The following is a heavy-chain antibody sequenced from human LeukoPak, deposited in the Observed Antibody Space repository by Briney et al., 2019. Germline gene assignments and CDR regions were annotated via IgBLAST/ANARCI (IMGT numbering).Heavy chain of an antibody. J-gene: IGHJ5*02. CDR2: IIPIFGTA. CDR3: ASGGGYSSSRNEWFVP. Sequence: EASVKVSCKASGGTFSSQTISWVRQAPGQGLDWMGRIIPIFGTANYAQKFQGRVTITTDESTSTAYMELSSLRSEDTAVYYCASGGGYSSSRNEWFVPWGQGTLVTVSS. CDR1: GGTFSSQT. V-gene: IGHV1-69*05. D-gene: IGHD6-6*01.